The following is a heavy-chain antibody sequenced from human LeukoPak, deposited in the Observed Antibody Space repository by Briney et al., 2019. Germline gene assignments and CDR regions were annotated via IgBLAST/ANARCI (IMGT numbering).Heavy chain of an antibody. CDR3: ATSDLLLWFGELFPGAFDI. D-gene: IGHD3-10*01. J-gene: IGHJ3*02. V-gene: IGHV3-53*01. Sequence: PGGSLRLSCAASGFTVSSNYMSWVRQAPGKGLEWVSVIYSGGSTYYADSVKGRFTISRDNSKNTLYLQMNSLRAEDTAVYYCATSDLLLWFGELFPGAFDIWGQGTMVTVSS. CDR2: IYSGGST. CDR1: GFTVSSNY.